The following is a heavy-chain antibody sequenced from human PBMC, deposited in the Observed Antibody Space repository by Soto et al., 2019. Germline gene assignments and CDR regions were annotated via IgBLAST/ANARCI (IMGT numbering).Heavy chain of an antibody. CDR2: IYYRVST. J-gene: IGHJ5*02. CDR1: GGYISSGGCY. CDR3: ARFAYYCGSGSNWFDL. V-gene: IGHV4-31*03. Sequence: QVQLQESGPGLVKPSQTLSLTCTVSGGYISSGGCYWSLIRQHPGNGLEWIGYIYYRVSTYYNLTVRSRVTITVDKYKNHLYLKSSSVTAADTYVYSCARFAYYCGSGSNWFDLWGQGTLVTVSS. D-gene: IGHD3-10*01.